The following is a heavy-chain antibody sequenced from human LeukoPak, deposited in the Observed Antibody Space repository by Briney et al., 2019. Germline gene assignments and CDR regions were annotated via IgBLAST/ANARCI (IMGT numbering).Heavy chain of an antibody. CDR3: ARGRCSGGSCYERRLFDY. J-gene: IGHJ4*02. CDR2: MNPNSGNT. Sequence: ASVKVSCKASGYTFTSYDINWVRQATGQGLKWMGWMNPNSGNTGYAQKFQGRVTITRNTSISTAYMELSSLRSEDTAVYYCARGRCSGGSCYERRLFDYWGQGTLVTVSS. V-gene: IGHV1-8*03. D-gene: IGHD2-15*01. CDR1: GYTFTSYD.